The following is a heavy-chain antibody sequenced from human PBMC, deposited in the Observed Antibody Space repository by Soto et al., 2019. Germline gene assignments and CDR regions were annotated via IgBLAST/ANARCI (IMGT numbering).Heavy chain of an antibody. V-gene: IGHV2-5*01. CDR1: GFSLSTSGVG. CDR3: AHRRAPWFGGEYYYYYGMDV. CDR2: IYWNDDK. D-gene: IGHD3-10*01. Sequence: SGPTLVKPTQTLTLTCTFSGFSLSTSGVGVGWIRQPPGKALEWLALIYWNDDKRYSPSLKSRLTITKDTSKNQVVLTMTNMDPVDTATYYCAHRRAPWFGGEYYYYYGMDVWGQGTTVTVSS. J-gene: IGHJ6*02.